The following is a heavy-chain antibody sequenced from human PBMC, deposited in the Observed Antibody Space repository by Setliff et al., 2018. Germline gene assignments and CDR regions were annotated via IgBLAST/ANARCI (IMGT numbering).Heavy chain of an antibody. CDR1: DGSFSDYY. CDR2: INHSGST. J-gene: IGHJ3*02. V-gene: IGHV4-34*01. Sequence: PSETLSLTCAVYDGSFSDYYWSWIRQPPGKGLEWIGEINHSGSTNYKSSLKSRVTISVDTSKNQFSLKLNFVTAADTAVYYCARRWNFGPYGSGIHDAFDMWGQGTMVTVSS. D-gene: IGHD3-10*01. CDR3: ARRWNFGPYGSGIHDAFDM.